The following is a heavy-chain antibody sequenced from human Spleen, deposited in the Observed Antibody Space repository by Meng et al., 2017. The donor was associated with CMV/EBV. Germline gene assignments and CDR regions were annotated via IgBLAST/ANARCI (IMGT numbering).Heavy chain of an antibody. J-gene: IGHJ4*02. CDR1: FSNSA. CDR3: AEGLSGSSLWVWATGAFDY. D-gene: IGHD6-6*01. CDR2: VYNGGGST. Sequence: FSNSAMSLIRPAPGRGLEWVSVVYNGGGSTYYTASMQGPFNISRGNSKDTLYLEVDSMRSEDKAVYYCAEGLSGSSLWVWATGAFDYWGQGTLVTVSS. V-gene: IGHV3-23*03.